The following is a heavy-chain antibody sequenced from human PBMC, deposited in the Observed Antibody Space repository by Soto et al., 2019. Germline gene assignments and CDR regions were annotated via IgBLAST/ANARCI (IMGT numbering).Heavy chain of an antibody. J-gene: IGHJ6*02. V-gene: IGHV3-30-3*01. CDR1: GFTFRNHA. CDR3: ARADREDILVVVGARTREYGIDI. CDR2: IAYDGSNA. Sequence: QVQLVESGGGVVQPGGSLRLSCAASGFTFRNHAMHWVRQAPGKGLECLAVIAYDGSNAFYRDSVKGRFTISRDNSKYTLYLRMNSLRPEDTGVHYSARADREDILVVVGARTREYGIDIWGQGTTVT. D-gene: IGHD2-15*01.